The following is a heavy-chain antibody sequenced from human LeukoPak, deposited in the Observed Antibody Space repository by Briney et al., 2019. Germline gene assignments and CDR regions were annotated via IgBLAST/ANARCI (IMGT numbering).Heavy chain of an antibody. V-gene: IGHV3-9*03. Sequence: GGSPRISWAASGFIFDDYAFHLVRQGPGKGLEWVSTISWNSGSIGYADSVKGRFTISRDNAKNSLYLQMNSLRAEDMALYYCAKDIGGEGGYSYGLDYWGQGTLVTVSS. CDR3: AKDIGGEGGYSYGLDY. J-gene: IGHJ4*02. D-gene: IGHD5-18*01. CDR2: ISWNSGSI. CDR1: GFIFDDYA.